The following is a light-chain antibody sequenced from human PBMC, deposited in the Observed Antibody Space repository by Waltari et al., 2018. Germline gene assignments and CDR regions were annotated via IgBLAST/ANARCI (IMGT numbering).Light chain of an antibody. CDR1: KLGDEY. Sequence: SYKLTQPPSVSVSPGQTASITCSGDKLGDEYACWYQQKPGQSPVLVIYQDTKRPSGIPERFSGSNSGNTATLTISGTQAMDEADYYCQAWDSSTDWVFGGGTKLTVV. J-gene: IGLJ3*02. CDR3: QAWDSSTDWV. CDR2: QDT. V-gene: IGLV3-1*01.